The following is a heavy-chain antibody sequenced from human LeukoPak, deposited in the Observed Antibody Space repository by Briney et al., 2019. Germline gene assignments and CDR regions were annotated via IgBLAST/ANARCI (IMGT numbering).Heavy chain of an antibody. Sequence: HPGGSLRLSCAASGFTFSSYAMSWVRQAPGKGLECISGFSGSGGSTYYADSVKGRFTISRDNSKNTLYLQMNSLRAEDTAVYYCAKVYISWFDPWGQGTLVTVSS. J-gene: IGHJ5*02. CDR2: FSGSGGST. D-gene: IGHD2-2*02. CDR3: AKVYISWFDP. V-gene: IGHV3-23*01. CDR1: GFTFSSYA.